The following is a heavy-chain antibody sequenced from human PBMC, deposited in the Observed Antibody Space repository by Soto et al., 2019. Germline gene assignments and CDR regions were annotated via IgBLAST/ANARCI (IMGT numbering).Heavy chain of an antibody. D-gene: IGHD6-19*01. J-gene: IGHJ3*01. CDR1: GFTFSNYP. V-gene: IGHV3-23*01. Sequence: EVQVLESGGDLIQPGGSLRLSCAAFGFTFSNYPMVWVRQAPEKGLEWVSTIGANGAATHYADSVKGRFTISRDNSKKTMYLQTDGLRGEDTAVYYCAQEGFGSGEAGGFDFWGQGTLVTVSS. CDR2: IGANGAAT. CDR3: AQEGFGSGEAGGFDF.